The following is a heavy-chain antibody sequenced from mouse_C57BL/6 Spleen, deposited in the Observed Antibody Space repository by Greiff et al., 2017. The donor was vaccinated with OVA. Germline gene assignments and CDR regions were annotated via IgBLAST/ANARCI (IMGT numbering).Heavy chain of an antibody. V-gene: IGHV1-19*01. D-gene: IGHD4-1*01. CDR1: GYTFTDYY. CDR2: INPYNGGT. J-gene: IGHJ2*01. CDR3: ARGWDGY. Sequence: VQLKESGPVLVKPGASVKMSCKASGYTFTDYYMNWVKQSHGKSLEWIGVINPYNGGTSYNQKFKGKATLTVDKSSSTAYMELNSLTSEDSAVYYCARGWDGYWGQGTTLTVSS.